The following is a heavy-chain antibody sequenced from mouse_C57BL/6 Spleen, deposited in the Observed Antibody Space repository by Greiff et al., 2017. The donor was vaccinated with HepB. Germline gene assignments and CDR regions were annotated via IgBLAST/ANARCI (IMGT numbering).Heavy chain of an antibody. CDR2: INPNNGGT. Sequence: EVQLQQSGPELVKPGASVKIPCKASGYTFTDYNMDWVKQSHGKSLEWIGDINPNNGGTIYNQKFKGKATLTVDKSSSTAYMELRSLTSEDTAVYYCARWGKDYYAMDYWGQGTSVTVSS. CDR3: ARWGKDYYAMDY. J-gene: IGHJ4*01. CDR1: GYTFTDYN. V-gene: IGHV1-18*01.